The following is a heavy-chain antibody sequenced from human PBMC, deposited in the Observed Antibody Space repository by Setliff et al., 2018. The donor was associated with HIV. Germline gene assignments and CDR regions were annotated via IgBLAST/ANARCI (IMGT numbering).Heavy chain of an antibody. V-gene: IGHV4-4*09. CDR1: GDTDFY. J-gene: IGHJ4*02. CDR3: ATLDPSGGTFLAY. CDR2: IHASGKT. Sequence: PSETLSLTCTVSGDTDFYWNWIRQPPGKGLEWIGYIHASGKTNYNPSLKSRITISLDTSKMQFSLHLTSVTAADTAVYYCATLDPSGGTFLAYWGQGTLVTVSS. D-gene: IGHD2-15*01.